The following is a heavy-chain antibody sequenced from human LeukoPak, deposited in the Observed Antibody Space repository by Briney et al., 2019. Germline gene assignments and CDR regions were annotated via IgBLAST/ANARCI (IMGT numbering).Heavy chain of an antibody. CDR2: IYHSGST. D-gene: IGHD3-22*01. J-gene: IGHJ4*02. CDR1: GGSISSSNW. V-gene: IGHV4-4*02. Sequence: NPSETLSLTCAVSGGSISSSNWWSWVRQPPGKGLEWIGEIYHSGSTNYNPSLKSRVTISVDKSKNQFSLKLSSVTAADTAVYYCARALYDSSGYANRGLDYWGQGTLVTVSS. CDR3: ARALYDSSGYANRGLDY.